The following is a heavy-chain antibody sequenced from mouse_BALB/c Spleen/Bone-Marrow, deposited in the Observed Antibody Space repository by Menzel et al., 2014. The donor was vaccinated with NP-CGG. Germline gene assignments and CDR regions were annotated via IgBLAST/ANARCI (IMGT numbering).Heavy chain of an antibody. Sequence: GAELVKPGAPVKLSCKASGYTFTSYWMNWVKQRPGRGLEWIGRIDPSDSETHYNQKFKDKATLTVDKSSSTAYIQLSSLTSEDSAVYYCARRGYGYGFAYWGQGTLVTVSA. V-gene: IGHV1-69*02. J-gene: IGHJ3*01. CDR3: ARRGYGYGFAY. D-gene: IGHD1-2*01. CDR2: IDPSDSET. CDR1: GYTFTSYW.